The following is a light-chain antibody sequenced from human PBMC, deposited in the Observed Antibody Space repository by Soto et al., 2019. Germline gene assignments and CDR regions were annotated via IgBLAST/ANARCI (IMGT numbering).Light chain of an antibody. J-gene: IGKJ1*01. CDR1: ETVSKS. CDR3: QQSYDMPPT. Sequence: DIQMTQSPSTLPASAGDRVTITCRASETVSKSLNWYRQRPGRAPELLVYATSHLQNGVPSRFSGSGSGTAFTLAISSLQPEDFATYYCQQSYDMPPTFGQGTRVEI. V-gene: IGKV1-39*01. CDR2: ATS.